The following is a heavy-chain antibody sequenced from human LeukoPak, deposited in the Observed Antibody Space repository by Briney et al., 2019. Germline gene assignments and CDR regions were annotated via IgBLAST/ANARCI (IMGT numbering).Heavy chain of an antibody. J-gene: IGHJ3*02. D-gene: IGHD1/OR15-1a*01. CDR1: GGSISSYY. CDR2: IYYSGST. CDR3: ARLRTGNRSFDI. Sequence: SETLSLTCTVSGGSISSYYWSWIRQPAGKGLEWIGRIYYSGSTNYNPPLKSRVTISVDTSKNQFSLKLSSVTAADTAVYYCARLRTGNRSFDIWGQGTMVTVSS. V-gene: IGHV4-4*07.